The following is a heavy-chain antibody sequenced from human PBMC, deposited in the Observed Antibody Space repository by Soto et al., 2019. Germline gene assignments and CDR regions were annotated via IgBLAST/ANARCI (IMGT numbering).Heavy chain of an antibody. Sequence: EVQLVESGGGLVKPGGSLRLSCAASGFTFSSYSMNWVRQAPGKGLEWVSSISSSSSYIYYADSVKGRFTISRDNAKNSLYLQMNSLRAEDTAVYYCARDYDFWSGFSNYYYYYMDVWGKGTTVTVSS. V-gene: IGHV3-21*01. CDR3: ARDYDFWSGFSNYYYYYMDV. J-gene: IGHJ6*03. CDR1: GFTFSSYS. CDR2: ISSSSSYI. D-gene: IGHD3-3*01.